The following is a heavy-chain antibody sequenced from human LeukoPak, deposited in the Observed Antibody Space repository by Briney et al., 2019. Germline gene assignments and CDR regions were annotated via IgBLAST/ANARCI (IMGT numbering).Heavy chain of an antibody. CDR1: GYTFTGYY. J-gene: IGHJ5*02. Sequence: GASVKVSCKASGYTFTGYYMHWLRQAPGQGLEWMGWINPQSGGTSSALKFQGRVTMTRDTSISTAYMELNRLTSDDTAVYYCARVGDSPLIESWFDPWGQGTLVTVSS. CDR3: ARVGDSPLIESWFDP. D-gene: IGHD3-16*01. CDR2: INPQSGGT. V-gene: IGHV1-2*02.